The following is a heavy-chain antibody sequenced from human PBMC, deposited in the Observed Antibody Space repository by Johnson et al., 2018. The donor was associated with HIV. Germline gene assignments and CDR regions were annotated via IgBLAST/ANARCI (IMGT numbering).Heavy chain of an antibody. CDR3: AKGRRELLLPPDAFDF. CDR1: GFTFSTYA. V-gene: IGHV3-23*04. D-gene: IGHD2-15*01. CDR2: ITNSGAST. J-gene: IGHJ3*01. Sequence: MLLVESGGGVVQPGRSLRLSCAASGFTFSTYAMTWVRQAPGKRLEWVSGITNSGASTYYSDSVKGRFTISRDNSKNTLYLQMNSLRPQDTALYYCAKGRRELLLPPDAFDFWGQGTLVTVSS.